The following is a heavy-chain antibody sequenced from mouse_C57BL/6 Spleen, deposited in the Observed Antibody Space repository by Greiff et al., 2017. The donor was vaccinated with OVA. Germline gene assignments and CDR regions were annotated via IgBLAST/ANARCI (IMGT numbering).Heavy chain of an antibody. J-gene: IGHJ1*03. V-gene: IGHV1-82*01. Sequence: QVQLKESGPELVKPGASVKISCKASGYAFSSSWMNWVKQRPGKGLEWIGRIYPGDGDTNYNGKFKGKATLTADKSSSTAYMQLSSLTSEDSAVYFCARRKDSNYGDWYFDVWGTGTTVTVSS. CDR3: ARRKDSNYGDWYFDV. CDR1: GYAFSSSW. CDR2: IYPGDGDT. D-gene: IGHD2-5*01.